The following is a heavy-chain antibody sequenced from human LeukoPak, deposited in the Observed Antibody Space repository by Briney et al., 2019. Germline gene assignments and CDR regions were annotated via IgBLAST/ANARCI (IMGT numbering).Heavy chain of an antibody. J-gene: IGHJ3*02. CDR3: ARAPSKYCTNGVCYAFDI. D-gene: IGHD2-8*01. V-gene: IGHV4-34*01. CDR2: INHSGST. Sequence: SETLSLTCAVYGGSFSGYYWSWIRQPPGKGLEWIGEINHSGSTNYNPSLKSRVTISVDTSKNQFSLRLSSVTAADTAVYCCARAPSKYCTNGVCYAFDIWGQGTMVTVSS. CDR1: GGSFSGYY.